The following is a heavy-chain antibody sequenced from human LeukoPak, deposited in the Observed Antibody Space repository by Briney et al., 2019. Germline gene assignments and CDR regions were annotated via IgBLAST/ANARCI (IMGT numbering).Heavy chain of an antibody. CDR1: GYTFTSYD. J-gene: IGHJ6*02. D-gene: IGHD3-10*01. Sequence: GASVKVSCKASGYTFTSYDINWVRQATGQGLEWMGWMNPNSGNTGYAQKFQGRVTMTRNTSISTAYMELSSLRSEDTAVYYCARGLFGELTYYYYYGMDVWGQGTTVTVSS. V-gene: IGHV1-8*02. CDR3: ARGLFGELTYYYYYGMDV. CDR2: MNPNSGNT.